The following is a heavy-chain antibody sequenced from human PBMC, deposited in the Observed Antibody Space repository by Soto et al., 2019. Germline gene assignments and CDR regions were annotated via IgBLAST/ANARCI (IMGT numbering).Heavy chain of an antibody. J-gene: IGHJ6*03. CDR3: AGPNYSNPPTWYYYMDV. CDR1: GGSFSGYY. V-gene: IGHV4-34*01. Sequence: SETLSLTCAVYGGSFSGYYWSWIRQPPGKGLEWIGEINHSGSTNYNPSLKSRVTISVDTSKNQFSLKLSSVTAADTAVYYCAGPNYSNPPTWYYYMDVWGKGTTVTVSS. CDR2: INHSGST. D-gene: IGHD4-4*01.